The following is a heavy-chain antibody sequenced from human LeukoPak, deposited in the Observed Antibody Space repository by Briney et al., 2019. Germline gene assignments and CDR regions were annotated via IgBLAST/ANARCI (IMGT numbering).Heavy chain of an antibody. CDR2: IYSGGST. D-gene: IGHD4-17*01. V-gene: IGHV3-66*01. J-gene: IGHJ3*02. Sequence: GGSLRLSCAASGFTVSSNYMSWVRQAPGKGLEWVSVIYSGGSTYYADSVKGRFTISRDNSKNTLYLQMNSLRAEDTAVYYCAREATDYGGYVADAFDIWGQGTMVTVSS. CDR1: GFTVSSNY. CDR3: AREATDYGGYVADAFDI.